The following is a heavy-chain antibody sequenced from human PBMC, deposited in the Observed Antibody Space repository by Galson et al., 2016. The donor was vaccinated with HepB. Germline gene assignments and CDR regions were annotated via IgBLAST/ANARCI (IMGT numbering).Heavy chain of an antibody. CDR3: ARDTALSWFDP. J-gene: IGHJ5*02. CDR2: IDGESGII. Sequence: SLRLSCAASGFTFSTYSMNWVRQSPGKGLEWIAYIDGESGIILYADSVKGRFITSRDNAENSLHLQMNNLRVEDTAVYYCARDTALSWFDPCGLGTLVTVSS. CDR1: GFTFSTYS. V-gene: IGHV3-48*04.